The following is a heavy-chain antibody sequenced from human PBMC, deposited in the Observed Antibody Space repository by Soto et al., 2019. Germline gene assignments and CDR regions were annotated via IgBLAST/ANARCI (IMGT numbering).Heavy chain of an antibody. CDR1: GGSFRGYY. D-gene: IGHD5-18*01. CDR3: AGNRGYSYGYAPSNWFDP. Sequence: ASETLSLTCAVYGGSFRGYYWSWIRQPPGKGLEWIGEINHSGSTNYNTSLKSRDTLSVETSKKQFSLKLSSVTAADTAVYYCAGNRGYSYGYAPSNWFDPWGQGTLVTVSS. CDR2: INHSGST. J-gene: IGHJ5*02. V-gene: IGHV4-34*01.